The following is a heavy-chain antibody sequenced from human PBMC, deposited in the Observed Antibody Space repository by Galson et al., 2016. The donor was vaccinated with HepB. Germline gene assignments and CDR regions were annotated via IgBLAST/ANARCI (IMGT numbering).Heavy chain of an antibody. CDR1: GFAFAEYA. V-gene: IGHV3-49*03. CDR3: SEGGYSGYG. D-gene: IGHD5-12*01. CDR2: IKSRSYGETT. Sequence: SLRLSCAASGFAFAEYAMTWFRQAPGKGLEWVGFIKSRSYGETTEYAASVRGRFIISRDDSKSFAYLQMNSLKSEDTAVYHCSEGGYSGYGWGQGTLVTVSA. J-gene: IGHJ4*02.